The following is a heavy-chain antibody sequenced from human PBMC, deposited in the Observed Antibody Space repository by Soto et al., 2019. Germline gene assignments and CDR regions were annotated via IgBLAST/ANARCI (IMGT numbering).Heavy chain of an antibody. CDR2: ISYDGSNK. D-gene: IGHD2-15*01. CDR3: ARDKVVVAAPRGYYYYYGMDV. Sequence: GGSLRLSCAASGFTFSSYAMHWVRQAPGKGLEWVAVISYDGSNKYYADSVKGRFTISRDNSKNTLYLQMNGLRAEDTAVYYCARDKVVVAAPRGYYYYYGMDVWGQGTTVTVSS. V-gene: IGHV3-30-3*01. J-gene: IGHJ6*02. CDR1: GFTFSSYA.